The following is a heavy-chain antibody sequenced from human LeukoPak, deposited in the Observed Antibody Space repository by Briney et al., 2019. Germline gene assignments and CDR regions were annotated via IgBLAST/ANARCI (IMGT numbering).Heavy chain of an antibody. CDR3: ARAYYSNPYYYYMDV. CDR2: ISYSGST. J-gene: IGHJ6*03. D-gene: IGHD4-11*01. Sequence: SETLSLTCTVAGGSIRYYYWSWIRQPPGKGLQWIGYISYSGSTNYNPFLKSRVTISADTSKNQFSLKLSSVTAADTAVYYCARAYYSNPYYYYMDVWGKGATVTVPS. V-gene: IGHV4-59*01. CDR1: GGSIRYYY.